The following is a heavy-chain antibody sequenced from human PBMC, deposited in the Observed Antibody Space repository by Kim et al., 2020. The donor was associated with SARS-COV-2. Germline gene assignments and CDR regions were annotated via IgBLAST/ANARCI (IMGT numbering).Heavy chain of an antibody. CDR3: ARVPVDFWSDQTYYYYYG. J-gene: IGHJ6*01. CDR2: INHSGST. V-gene: IGHV4-34*01. D-gene: IGHD3-3*01. Sequence: SETLSLTCAVYGGSFSGYYWSWIRQPPGKGLEWIGEINHSGSTNYNPSLKSRVTISVDTSKNQFSLQLSYVTAADTAVYYCARVPVDFWSDQTYYYYYG. CDR1: GGSFSGYY.